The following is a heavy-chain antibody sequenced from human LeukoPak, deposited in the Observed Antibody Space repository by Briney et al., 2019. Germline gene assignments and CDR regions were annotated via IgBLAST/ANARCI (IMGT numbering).Heavy chain of an antibody. D-gene: IGHD4-17*01. J-gene: IGHJ4*02. CDR2: IHHSGSP. V-gene: IGHV4-38-2*02. CDR1: GFSISSGYY. Sequence: SETLSLTCTVSGFSISSGYYWGWIRQPPGKGLEWIGSIHHSGSPYYKSSLKSRVTISLDMSRNQFSLKLNSVTAADTAVYYCARQVGGMTTVTADLDHWGQGTLVTVSS. CDR3: ARQVGGMTTVTADLDH.